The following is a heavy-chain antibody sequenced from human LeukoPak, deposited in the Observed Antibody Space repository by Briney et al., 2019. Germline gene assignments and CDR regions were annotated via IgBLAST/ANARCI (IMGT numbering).Heavy chain of an antibody. Sequence: SETLSLTCTVSGGSISSGGYYWSWIRQHPGKGLEWIGYIYYSGSTYYNPSLKSRVTISVDTSKNQFSLKLGSVTAADTAVYYCARASGDYYDSSGATDWGQGTLVTVSS. D-gene: IGHD3-22*01. CDR2: IYYSGST. CDR1: GGSISSGGYY. V-gene: IGHV4-31*03. CDR3: ARASGDYYDSSGATD. J-gene: IGHJ4*02.